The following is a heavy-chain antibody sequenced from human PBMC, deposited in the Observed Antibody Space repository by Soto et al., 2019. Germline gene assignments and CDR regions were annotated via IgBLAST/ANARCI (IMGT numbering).Heavy chain of an antibody. J-gene: IGHJ4*02. CDR1: GGSFSGYY. Sequence: QVQLQQWGAGLLKPSETLSLTCAVYGGSFSGYYWSWIRQPPGKGLEWIGEINHSGSTNYNPSLKSRVTISXXTXKXXFSLKLSSVTAADTAVYYCARGLRRAATAPTDFDYWGQGTLVTVSS. V-gene: IGHV4-34*01. D-gene: IGHD2-21*02. CDR2: INHSGST. CDR3: ARGLRRAATAPTDFDY.